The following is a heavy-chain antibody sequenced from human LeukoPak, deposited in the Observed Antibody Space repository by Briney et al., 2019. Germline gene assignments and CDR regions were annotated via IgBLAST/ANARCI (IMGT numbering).Heavy chain of an antibody. D-gene: IGHD6-6*01. V-gene: IGHV3-11*01. CDR2: ISSSGSTI. CDR1: GFTFSDYY. Sequence: GGSLRLSSAASGFTFSDYYMSWIRQAPGKGLEWVSYISSSGSTIYYADSVKGRFTISRDNAKNSLYLQMNSLRAEDTAVYYCARGPSSIAAPMEYYYYGMDVWGQGTTVTVSS. J-gene: IGHJ6*02. CDR3: ARGPSSIAAPMEYYYYGMDV.